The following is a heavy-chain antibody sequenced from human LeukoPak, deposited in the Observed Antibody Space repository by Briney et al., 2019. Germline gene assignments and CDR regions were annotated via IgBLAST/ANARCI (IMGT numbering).Heavy chain of an antibody. CDR1: GGTFSSYA. CDR3: ARGGYCGGDCYLPPYYYYYMDV. J-gene: IGHJ6*03. Sequence: GASVKVSCKASGGTFSSYAISWVRQAPGQGLEWMGGIIPIFGTANYAQKFQGRVTITADESTSTAYMELSSLRSEDTAVYYCARGGYCGGDCYLPPYYYYYMDVWGKGTTVTISS. CDR2: IIPIFGTA. V-gene: IGHV1-69*13. D-gene: IGHD2-21*02.